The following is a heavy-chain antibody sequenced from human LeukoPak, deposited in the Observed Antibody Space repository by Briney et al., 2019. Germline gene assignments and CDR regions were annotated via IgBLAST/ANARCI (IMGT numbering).Heavy chain of an antibody. V-gene: IGHV3-21*01. CDR2: IICIRNYK. CDR3: VREGSSRWGTLGDFYMDI. D-gene: IGHD6-13*01. CDR1: GCTFSSYN. J-gene: IGHJ6*03. Sequence: GGALRLSFAASGCTFSSYNMNLVRQAPGKGLEWVSFIICIRNYKYYALSVKCRFTISRDNTNNSLYLQMNSLTVEDTAVYFCVREGSSRWGTLGDFYMDIWGKGTTVIVSS.